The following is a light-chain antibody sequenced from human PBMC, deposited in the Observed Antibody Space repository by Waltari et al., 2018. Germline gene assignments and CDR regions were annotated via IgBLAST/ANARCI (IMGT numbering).Light chain of an antibody. V-gene: IGKV4-1*01. CDR1: QSVLHSSHNKNY. CDR2: WAS. Sequence: DIVMTQSPDSLAVSLGERATINCKSSQSVLHSSHNKNYLAWYQQKPGQPPKLLIYWASTRESGVPDRFSGSGSGTDFTLTISSLQAEDVAVYYCQQYYSTPFTFGPGTKVDLK. CDR3: QQYYSTPFT. J-gene: IGKJ3*01.